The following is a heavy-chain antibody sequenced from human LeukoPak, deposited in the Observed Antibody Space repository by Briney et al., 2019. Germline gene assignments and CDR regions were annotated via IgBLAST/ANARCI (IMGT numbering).Heavy chain of an antibody. CDR3: ARGYCSGGSCYTIDS. D-gene: IGHD2-15*01. Sequence: GASVKVSCKASGYTFTSYYMHWVRQAPGQGLELMGIINPSGGSTSYAQKFQGRVTVTRDTSTSTVYMELSSLRSEDTAVYYCARGYCSGGSCYTIDSWGQGTLVTVSS. CDR1: GYTFTSYY. CDR2: INPSGGST. J-gene: IGHJ5*01. V-gene: IGHV1-46*01.